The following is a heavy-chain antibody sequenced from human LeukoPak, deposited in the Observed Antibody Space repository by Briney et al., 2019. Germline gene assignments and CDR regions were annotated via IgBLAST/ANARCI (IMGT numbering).Heavy chain of an antibody. Sequence: SETLSLTCTVSGDSSSNTIFYWGWIRQPPGKGLEWIGSIHYSGTTHYNPSLKCRVTISVDTSKNQFSLKLTSVTAADTAVYYCARDYTLYISGWFLDYWAQETLVTVSS. V-gene: IGHV4-39*07. D-gene: IGHD6-19*01. CDR3: ARDYTLYISGWFLDY. CDR2: IHYSGTT. CDR1: GDSSSNTIFY. J-gene: IGHJ4*02.